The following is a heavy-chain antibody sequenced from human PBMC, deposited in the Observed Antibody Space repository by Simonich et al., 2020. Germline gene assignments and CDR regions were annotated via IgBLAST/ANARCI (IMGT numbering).Heavy chain of an antibody. V-gene: IGHV3-23*01. CDR2: ISGSGGST. D-gene: IGHD3-22*01. Sequence: GGGLVQPGGSLRLSCAASGFTFSSYAMSWVRQAPGKGLEWVSAISGSGGSTYYADSVKGRFTNSRDNSKNKLYLQMNSLRAEDTAVYYCAKDLGERITMIVVVIDAFDIWGQGTMVTVSS. CDR1: GFTFSSYA. J-gene: IGHJ3*02. CDR3: AKDLGERITMIVVVIDAFDI.